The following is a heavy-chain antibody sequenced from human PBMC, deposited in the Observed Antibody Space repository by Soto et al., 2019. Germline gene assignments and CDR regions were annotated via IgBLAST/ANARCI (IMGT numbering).Heavy chain of an antibody. J-gene: IGHJ4*02. CDR2: ISYGGGTT. V-gene: IGHV3-23*01. Sequence: PGGSLRLPCAASEFTFSNYAMSWVRQAPGKGLEWVSAISYGGGTTYYADSVKGRFTISRDNSKNTLYLQMNSLRAEDTAVYYCAKNPGYYYDSTGYHFDYWGQGTLVTVSS. CDR1: EFTFSNYA. D-gene: IGHD3-22*01. CDR3: AKNPGYYYDSTGYHFDY.